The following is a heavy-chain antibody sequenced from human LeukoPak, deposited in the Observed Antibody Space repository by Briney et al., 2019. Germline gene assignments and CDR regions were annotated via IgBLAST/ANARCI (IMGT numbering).Heavy chain of an antibody. D-gene: IGHD1-1*01. CDR2: IYYSGST. J-gene: IGHJ6*02. CDR1: RGSISSYS. Sequence: SETLSLTCTVSRGSISSYSWSWIRQPPGKGLEWIAYIYYSGSTNYNPSLKSRVTISVDTSKNQFSLKLSSVTAADTAVYYCARGTTRGPTDGMDVWGQGTTVTVSS. V-gene: IGHV4-59*01. CDR3: ARGTTRGPTDGMDV.